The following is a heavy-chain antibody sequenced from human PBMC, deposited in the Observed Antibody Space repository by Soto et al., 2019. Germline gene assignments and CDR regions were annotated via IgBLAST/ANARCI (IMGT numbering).Heavy chain of an antibody. V-gene: IGHV4-34*01. Sequence: QVQLQQWGAGLLKPSETLSLTCAVYGGFFSGYYWSWIRQPPGKGLEWIGEINHSGSTNYNPSLKSRVTISVDTSKNQFSLKLSSVTAADTAVYYCARKGKDCSGGSCYFGAFDIWGQGTMVTVSS. D-gene: IGHD2-15*01. CDR1: GGFFSGYY. CDR2: INHSGST. J-gene: IGHJ3*02. CDR3: ARKGKDCSGGSCYFGAFDI.